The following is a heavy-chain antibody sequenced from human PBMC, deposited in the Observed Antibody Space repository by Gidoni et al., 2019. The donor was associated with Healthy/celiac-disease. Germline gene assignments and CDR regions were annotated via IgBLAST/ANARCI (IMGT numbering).Heavy chain of an antibody. CDR3: ARLRDGYNYRVGPSYPGSDDY. CDR2: IDPSDSDT. Sequence: EVQLVQSGAEVNKPGESLRISCKGSGYSFTSYWISWVRQMPGKGLEWMGRIDPSDSDTNYSPAFQGQVTISADKSISTAYLQCSSLKASDNAMYDCARLRDGYNYRVGPSYPGSDDYWGQGTLVTVSS. V-gene: IGHV5-10-1*03. J-gene: IGHJ4*02. CDR1: GYSFTSYW. D-gene: IGHD5-12*01.